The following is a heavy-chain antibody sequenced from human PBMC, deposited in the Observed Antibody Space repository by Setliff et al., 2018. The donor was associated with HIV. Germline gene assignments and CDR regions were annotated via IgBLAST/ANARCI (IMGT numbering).Heavy chain of an antibody. CDR2: VNHSGSA. D-gene: IGHD1-1*01. V-gene: IGHV4-34*01. CDR3: ATVIGWNDATDC. J-gene: IGHJ4*02. CDR1: GESFSDYS. Sequence: SETLSLTCAVYGESFSDYSWTWIRQPPGKGLEWIGDVNHSGSANYNPSLKSRVTISIDTSKNQFSLKLTSVTAADTAVYYCATVIGWNDATDCWGQGTLVTVSS.